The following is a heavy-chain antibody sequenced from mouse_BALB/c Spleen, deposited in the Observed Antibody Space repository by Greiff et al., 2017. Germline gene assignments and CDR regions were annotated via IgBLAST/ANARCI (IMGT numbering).Heavy chain of an antibody. CDR2: IDPETGGT. D-gene: IGHD2-4*01. V-gene: IGHV1-15*01. CDR1: GYTFTDYE. J-gene: IGHJ4*01. Sequence: VKLQESGAELVRPGASVTLSCKASGYTFTDYEMHWVKQTPVHGLEWIGAIDPETGGTAYNQKFKGKATLTADKSSSTAYMELRSLTSEDSAVYYCTDYDYVYAMDDWGQGTAVTVSS. CDR3: TDYDYVYAMDD.